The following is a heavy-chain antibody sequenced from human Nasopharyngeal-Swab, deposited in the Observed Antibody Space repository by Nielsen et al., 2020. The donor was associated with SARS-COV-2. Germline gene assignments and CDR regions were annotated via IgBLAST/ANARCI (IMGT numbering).Heavy chain of an antibody. CDR3: ARGGNRLSWARTSYCMDV. Sequence: WIHQPPGKGLEWIGEINHSGSTNYNPSLKSRVTISVDTSKNQFSLKLSSVTAADTAVYYCARGGNRLSWARTSYCMDVWGKGTTVTVSS. D-gene: IGHD4/OR15-4a*01. CDR2: INHSGST. J-gene: IGHJ6*03. V-gene: IGHV4-34*01.